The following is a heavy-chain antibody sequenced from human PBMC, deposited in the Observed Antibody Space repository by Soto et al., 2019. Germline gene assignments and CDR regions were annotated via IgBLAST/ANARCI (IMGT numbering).Heavy chain of an antibody. CDR3: ARVNEMAPYYGMDV. D-gene: IGHD2-8*01. V-gene: IGHV1-69*02. Sequence: QVQLVQSGAEVKKPGSSVKVSCKASGGTFSSYTISWVRQAPGQGLEWMGRIIPILGIANYAQKFQGRVTITADKSTSTAYMELSCLRSEDTAVYYCARVNEMAPYYGMDVWGQGTTVTVSS. CDR2: IIPILGIA. J-gene: IGHJ6*02. CDR1: GGTFSSYT.